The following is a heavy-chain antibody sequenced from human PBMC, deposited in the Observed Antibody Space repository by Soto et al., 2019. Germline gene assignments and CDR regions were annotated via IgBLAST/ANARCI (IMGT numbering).Heavy chain of an antibody. V-gene: IGHV1-69*02. Sequence: QVQLVQSGAEVKKPGSSVKVSCKASGGTFSSYTISWVRQAPGQGLEWMGRIIPILGIANYAQKFQGRVTITADKSTSTAYMELSSLRSEDTAVYYCARTPGYYDILTGSLPGAAFDIWGQGTMVTVSS. CDR1: GGTFSSYT. CDR3: ARTPGYYDILTGSLPGAAFDI. D-gene: IGHD3-9*01. J-gene: IGHJ3*02. CDR2: IIPILGIA.